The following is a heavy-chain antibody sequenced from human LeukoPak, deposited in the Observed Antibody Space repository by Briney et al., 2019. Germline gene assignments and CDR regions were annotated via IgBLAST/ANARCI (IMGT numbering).Heavy chain of an antibody. CDR2: ISYDGSNK. CDR3: AKGWLWSDY. Sequence: GGSLRLSCAASGFTFSSYGMHWVRQAPGKGLEWVAVISYDGSNKYYADSVKGRFTISRDNSKNTLYLQMNSLRAEDTAVYYCAKGWLWSDYWGQGTLVTASS. CDR1: GFTFSSYG. V-gene: IGHV3-30*18. J-gene: IGHJ4*02. D-gene: IGHD5-18*01.